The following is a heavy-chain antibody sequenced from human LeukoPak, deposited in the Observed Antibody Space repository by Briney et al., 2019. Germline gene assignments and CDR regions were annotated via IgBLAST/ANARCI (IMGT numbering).Heavy chain of an antibody. J-gene: IGHJ4*02. CDR1: EYSFTTYW. V-gene: IGHV5-51*01. CDR3: ARPITGGRMTGTVKTDY. Sequence: GESLKISCKGSEYSFTTYWIGWVRQMPGKGLEWMGIIYPGDSDTRYSPSFQGHVTISADKSISTAYLQWNSLKASDTAMYYCARPITGGRMTGTVKTDYWGQGTLVTASS. D-gene: IGHD1/OR15-1a*01. CDR2: IYPGDSDT.